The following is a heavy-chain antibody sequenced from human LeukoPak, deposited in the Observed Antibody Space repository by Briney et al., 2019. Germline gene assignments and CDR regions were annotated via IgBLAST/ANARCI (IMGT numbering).Heavy chain of an antibody. CDR2: ISGSGGST. CDR3: AKQPVTSYDILTGYYRYYFDY. V-gene: IGHV3-23*01. Sequence: GGSLRLSCAASGFTFSSYAMSWVRQAPGKGLEWVSAISGSGGSTYYADSVKGRFTISRDNSKNPLYLQMNSLRAEDTAVYYCAKQPVTSYDILTGYYRYYFDYWGQGTLVTVSS. D-gene: IGHD3-9*01. J-gene: IGHJ4*02. CDR1: GFTFSSYA.